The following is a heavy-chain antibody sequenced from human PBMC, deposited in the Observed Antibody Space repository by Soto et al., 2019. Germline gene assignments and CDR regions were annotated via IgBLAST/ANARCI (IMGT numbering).Heavy chain of an antibody. CDR2: IFLNDEK. J-gene: IGHJ6*03. CDR1: GFSLSNARMG. V-gene: IGHV2-26*01. CDR3: ARILDFWSGYYTHYYMDG. D-gene: IGHD3-3*01. Sequence: QVTLKESGPVLVKPTETLTLTCTVSGFSLSNARMGVSWIRQPPGKALEWLAHIFLNDEKSYSPSLKSRLTISKDTSKSQVVLTMTNMDPVDTATYYCARILDFWSGYYTHYYMDGGCKGTTVTVSS.